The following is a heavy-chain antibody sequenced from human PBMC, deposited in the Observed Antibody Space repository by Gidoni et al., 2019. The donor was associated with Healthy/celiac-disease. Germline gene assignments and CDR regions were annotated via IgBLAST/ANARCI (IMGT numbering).Heavy chain of an antibody. V-gene: IGHV4-39*01. CDR1: GGSISSSSYY. D-gene: IGHD6-6*01. CDR3: ARHGRGIAARLYGMDV. CDR2: IYYSGST. Sequence: LQLQESAPGLVTPSETLSLTCTFSGGSISSSSYYWGWIRQPPGKGLEWIGSIYYSGSTYYNPSIKSRVTISVDTSKNQFSLKLSSVTAADTAVYYCARHGRGIAARLYGMDVWGQGTTVTVSS. J-gene: IGHJ6*02.